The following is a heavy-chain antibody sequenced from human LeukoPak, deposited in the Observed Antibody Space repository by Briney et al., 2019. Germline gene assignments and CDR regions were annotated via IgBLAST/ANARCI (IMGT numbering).Heavy chain of an antibody. D-gene: IGHD4-11*01. Sequence: PSETLSLVCTVSGGSISSYYWSWLRQPAGKGLEWIGRIYTSGSTNYNPSLKSRVTMSVDTSKNQFSLKLSSVTAADTAVYYCARDLPTTVTTGWFDPWGQGTLVTVSS. CDR1: GGSISSYY. V-gene: IGHV4-4*07. CDR3: ARDLPTTVTTGWFDP. CDR2: IYTSGST. J-gene: IGHJ5*02.